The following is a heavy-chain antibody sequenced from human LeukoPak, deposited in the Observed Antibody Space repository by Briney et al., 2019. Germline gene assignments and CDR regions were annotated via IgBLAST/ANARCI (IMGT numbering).Heavy chain of an antibody. CDR2: KFSHDGTT. CDR1: GYSFNSQH. Sequence: ASVKVSCKTSGYSFNSQHVHWVRQAPGQGLEWMGVKFSHDGTTSYTQNLQGRLTMTRDTSTSTVYMELSSLRSEDTAVYYCATYGYDSSGYYAYWGQGTLVTVSS. D-gene: IGHD3-22*01. CDR3: ATYGYDSSGYYAY. V-gene: IGHV1-46*02. J-gene: IGHJ4*02.